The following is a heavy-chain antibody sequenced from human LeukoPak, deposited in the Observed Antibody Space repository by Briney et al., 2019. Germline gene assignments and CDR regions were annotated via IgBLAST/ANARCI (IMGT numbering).Heavy chain of an antibody. Sequence: SPKVPCTPSVYTFTYDVISTVRQAPGHGVECRGWINAYTGNPNDAQKFQGRVTMTADASASPGDMELRSLRSDDTAVYYCARGEKPSDYSGQGTLVSVSS. CDR1: VYTFTYDV. CDR3: ARGEKPSDY. V-gene: IGHV1-18*01. J-gene: IGHJ4*02. D-gene: IGHD1-26*01. CDR2: INAYTGNP.